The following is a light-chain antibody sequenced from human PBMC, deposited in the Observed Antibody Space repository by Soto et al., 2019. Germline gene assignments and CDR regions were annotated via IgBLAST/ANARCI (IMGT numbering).Light chain of an antibody. CDR2: AAS. J-gene: IGKJ1*01. V-gene: IGKV1-39*01. Sequence: DIQMTQSPSSLSASVGDRVTITCLASQSIRSYLNWYQQKPGKAPKLLMYAASSLQSGVPSRFSGSGSGTDFTLTISSLETEDFATYYCQQSYSTPWTFGQGTKVDI. CDR1: QSIRSY. CDR3: QQSYSTPWT.